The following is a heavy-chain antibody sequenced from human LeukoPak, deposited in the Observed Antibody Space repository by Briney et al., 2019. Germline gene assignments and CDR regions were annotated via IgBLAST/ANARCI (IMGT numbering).Heavy chain of an antibody. Sequence: ASVKVSCKASGYTFTGYYVHWVRQAPGPGLEWRGWINPNSGGKNYAQKFQGRVTMTRDTSISPAYIELGRLRSDDTAVYYCARGLHCSGGTCSDSWGQGTLVTVSS. CDR1: GYTFTGYY. J-gene: IGHJ4*02. CDR3: ARGLHCSGGTCSDS. CDR2: INPNSGGK. D-gene: IGHD2-15*01. V-gene: IGHV1-2*02.